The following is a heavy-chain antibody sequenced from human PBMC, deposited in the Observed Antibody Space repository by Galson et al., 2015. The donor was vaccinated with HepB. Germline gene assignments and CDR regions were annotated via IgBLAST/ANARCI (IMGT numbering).Heavy chain of an antibody. CDR1: GYTFRDYS. CDR2: ISSASSYI. Sequence: SLRLSCAASGYTFRDYSMDWVRQAPGKGLEWVSFISSASSYIHYADSVKGRFTISRDNAKNSLYLQMNSLRAEDTAVYYCARDGIAYEITYWGQGTPVTVSS. CDR3: ARDGIAYEITY. D-gene: IGHD3-10*01. V-gene: IGHV3-21*01. J-gene: IGHJ4*02.